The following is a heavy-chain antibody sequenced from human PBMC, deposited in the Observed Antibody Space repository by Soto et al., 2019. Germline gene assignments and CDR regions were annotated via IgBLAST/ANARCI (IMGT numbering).Heavy chain of an antibody. CDR2: VQQDGSEK. CDR1: GFTFNSYW. Sequence: EGQLVESGGGLVQPGESLRLSCAGSGFTFNSYWMSWVRQAPGKGLEWVAKVQQDGSEKYYVDSVKGRFTISRDNAKNSVYLQMNSLRVEDTAVYYCARGGLHRSGYEYCYYYYGLDVWGQGTTVTVAS. V-gene: IGHV3-7*03. D-gene: IGHD5-12*01. J-gene: IGHJ6*02. CDR3: ARGGLHRSGYEYCYYYYGLDV.